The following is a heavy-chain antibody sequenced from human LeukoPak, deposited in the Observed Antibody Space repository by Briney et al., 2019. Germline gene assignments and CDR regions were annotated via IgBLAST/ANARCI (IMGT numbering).Heavy chain of an antibody. Sequence: PGGSLRLSCAASGFTFSSYWMSWVRQAPGKGLEWVSAISGSGGSTYYADSVKGRFTISRDNSKNTLCLQMNSLRAEDTAVYYCAKRRGNYYYYYMDVWGKGTTVTVSS. CDR1: GFTFSSYW. CDR2: ISGSGGST. CDR3: AKRRGNYYYYYMDV. J-gene: IGHJ6*03. V-gene: IGHV3-23*01.